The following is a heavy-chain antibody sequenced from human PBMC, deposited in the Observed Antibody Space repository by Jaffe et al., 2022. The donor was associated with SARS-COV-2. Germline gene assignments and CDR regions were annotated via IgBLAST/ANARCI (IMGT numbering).Heavy chain of an antibody. CDR1: GFTFSSYS. V-gene: IGHV3-21*01. J-gene: IGHJ5*02. CDR3: ARDRKVGGWWFDP. Sequence: EVQLVESGGGLVKPGGSLRLSCAASGFTFSSYSMNWVRQAPGKGLEWVSSISSSSSYIYYADSVKGRFTISRDNAKNSLYLQMNSLRAEDTAVYYCARDRKVGGWWFDPWGQGTLVTVSS. D-gene: IGHD6-19*01. CDR2: ISSSSSYI.